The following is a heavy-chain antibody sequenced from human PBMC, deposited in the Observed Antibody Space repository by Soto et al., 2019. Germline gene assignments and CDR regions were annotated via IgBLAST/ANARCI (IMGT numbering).Heavy chain of an antibody. J-gene: IGHJ4*02. CDR3: ARGGYSGYDFMFDY. D-gene: IGHD5-12*01. CDR2: IYHSGST. V-gene: IGHV4-30-2*01. Sequence: SETLSLTCTVSGGSISSGGYSWNWIRQPPGKGLEYIGYIYHSGSTYYNPSLRSRVIMSLDKSKNHFSLRLSSVTAADTAVYFCARGGYSGYDFMFDYWGRGTRFTVSS. CDR1: GGSISSGGYS.